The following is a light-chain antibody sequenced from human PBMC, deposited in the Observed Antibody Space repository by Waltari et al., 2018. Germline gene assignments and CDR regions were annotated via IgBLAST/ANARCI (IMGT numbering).Light chain of an antibody. CDR3: QQRSTWPPS. V-gene: IGKV3-11*01. CDR2: DAY. Sequence: EIVLTQSPATLSLSPGERATLSCRASQSVSIYLAWYQQKPGQSPRLLIYDAYKRATGIPARISGSGSGTDFTLTISSLEPEDFAVYYCQQRSTWPPSFGGGTKVEIK. CDR1: QSVSIY. J-gene: IGKJ4*01.